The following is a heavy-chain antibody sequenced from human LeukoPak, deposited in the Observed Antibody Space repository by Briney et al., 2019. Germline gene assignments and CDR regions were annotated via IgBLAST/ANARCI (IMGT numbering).Heavy chain of an antibody. Sequence: GGSLRLSCAASGFTFSSYAMHWVRQAPGKGLEWVAVISYDGSNKYYADSVKGLFTISRDNSKNTLYLQMNSLRAEDTAVYYCARDRVLLWFGEATYYYYGMDVWGQGTTVTVSS. CDR1: GFTFSSYA. CDR2: ISYDGSNK. CDR3: ARDRVLLWFGEATYYYYGMDV. D-gene: IGHD3-10*01. J-gene: IGHJ6*02. V-gene: IGHV3-30*04.